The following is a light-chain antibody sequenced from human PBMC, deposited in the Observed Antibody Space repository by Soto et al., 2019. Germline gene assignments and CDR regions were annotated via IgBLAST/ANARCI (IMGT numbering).Light chain of an antibody. CDR2: DAS. CDR3: QQYDDLPLT. J-gene: IGKJ4*01. V-gene: IGKV1-33*01. Sequence: DTQMTQAPSSLSASVGDRFTIICQASQDISNYLSWYQVKPGKAPKLLIYDASNLATGVPSRFSGDRSGTEFSFTISSLQSEDFASYYCQQYDDLPLTFGGGTKVDIK. CDR1: QDISNY.